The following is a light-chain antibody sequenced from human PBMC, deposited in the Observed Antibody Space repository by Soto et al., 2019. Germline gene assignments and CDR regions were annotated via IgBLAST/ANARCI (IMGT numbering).Light chain of an antibody. CDR3: QQRNDWPPAT. CDR1: QSVSFY. V-gene: IGKV3-11*01. J-gene: IGKJ4*01. CDR2: DTS. Sequence: VLTQAPATLSLSPGERATLSCRASQSVSFYLAWYQQKPGQAPRLLIYDTSKRAPGNPARFSGSGSGTDFTLTITSVEPEDFAVYYCQQRNDWPPATFGGGTKVEIK.